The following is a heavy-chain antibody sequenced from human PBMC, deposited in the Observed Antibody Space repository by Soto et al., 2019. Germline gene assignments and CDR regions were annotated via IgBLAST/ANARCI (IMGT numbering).Heavy chain of an antibody. CDR1: GFTFSSYS. CDR3: AREGGLVVVVAAIPRFDY. CDR2: ITSSSSYI. D-gene: IGHD2-15*01. V-gene: IGHV3-21*01. J-gene: IGHJ4*02. Sequence: EVQLVESGGGLVKPGGSLSLPCAASGFTFSSYSMKWVRQAPGKGLEWGSSITSSSSYIYYADSVKGRFTIPGDNAKNSLYLQMNSLRAEDTAVYYCAREGGLVVVVAAIPRFDYWGPGTLVTVSS.